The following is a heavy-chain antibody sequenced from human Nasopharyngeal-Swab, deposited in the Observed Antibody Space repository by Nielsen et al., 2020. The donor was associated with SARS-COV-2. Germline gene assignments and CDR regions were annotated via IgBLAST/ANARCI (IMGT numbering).Heavy chain of an antibody. V-gene: IGHV3-7*03. CDR2: IKTDGSET. J-gene: IGHJ5*02. Sequence: GESLKISCAASEFTFSSYWMSWVRQAPGKGLNWLASIKTDGSETYYGDSVKGRFTISRDNMKNSLHLQMNSLRVEDTAVYYCTGGGDEYDYVWGSYRPLLYHWGQGTLVTVSS. CDR1: EFTFSSYW. CDR3: TGGGDEYDYVWGSYRPLLYH. D-gene: IGHD3-16*02.